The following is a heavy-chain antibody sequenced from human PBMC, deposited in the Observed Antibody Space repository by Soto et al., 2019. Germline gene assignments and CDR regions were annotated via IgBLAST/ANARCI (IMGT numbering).Heavy chain of an antibody. CDR3: ARDPPEYYYDAPYDYYGMDV. V-gene: IGHV1-18*01. Sequence: QVQLVQSGAEVKKPGASVKVSCKASGYTFTSYGISWVRQAPGQGLEWMGWISAYNGNTNYAQKLQGRVTMTTDTSTSTAYMELRSLRSDDTAVYYCARDPPEYYYDAPYDYYGMDVWGQGTTVTVSS. CDR2: ISAYNGNT. CDR1: GYTFTSYG. J-gene: IGHJ6*02. D-gene: IGHD3-22*01.